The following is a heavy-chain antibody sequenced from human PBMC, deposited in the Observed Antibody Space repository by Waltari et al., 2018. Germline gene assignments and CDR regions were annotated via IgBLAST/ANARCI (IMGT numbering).Heavy chain of an antibody. CDR3: ARPPGEVRGDAFDI. D-gene: IGHD3-16*01. V-gene: IGHV5-51*01. CDR2: TFPGDPDT. J-gene: IGHJ3*02. Sequence: EVQLVQSGAEVTKPGESLTISCKGSGYSFHSYWIGWVRQMPGKGLGWMGITFPGDPDTRYSPSVQGQGTSSADKSISTAYRQWGSLKASDTAMYYCARPPGEVRGDAFDIWGQGTMVTVSS. CDR1: GYSFHSYW.